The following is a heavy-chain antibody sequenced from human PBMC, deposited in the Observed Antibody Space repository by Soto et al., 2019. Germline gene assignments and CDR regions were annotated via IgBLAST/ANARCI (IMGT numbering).Heavy chain of an antibody. CDR2: MNPNSGNT. J-gene: IGHJ6*03. Sequence: ASVKVSCKASGYTFPSYDINWVRQATGQGLEWMGWMNPNSGNTGYARKFQGRVTITRNTSTTTAYMELSSLRSEDTAVYYCARGADVVVVAATFLSYYYMDVWGKGTTVTLSS. V-gene: IGHV1-8*01. D-gene: IGHD2-15*01. CDR3: ARGADVVVVAATFLSYYYMDV. CDR1: GYTFPSYD.